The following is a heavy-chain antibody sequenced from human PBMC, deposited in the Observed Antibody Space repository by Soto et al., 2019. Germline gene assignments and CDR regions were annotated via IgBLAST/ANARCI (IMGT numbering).Heavy chain of an antibody. V-gene: IGHV4-4*02. J-gene: IGHJ5*02. CDR1: GDSINNSHW. Sequence: QVQLQESGPGLVQPSGTLSLTCAVSGDSINNSHWWRWVRQTPGKGLEWIGETYHSGTTNYNPSLQTRVTISIDKSKNQFTLKMNSVTAADTAGYYCAREVNGSPARGPSWFDPWGQGTLVTVSS. CDR2: TYHSGTT. CDR3: AREVNGSPARGPSWFDP. D-gene: IGHD2-8*01.